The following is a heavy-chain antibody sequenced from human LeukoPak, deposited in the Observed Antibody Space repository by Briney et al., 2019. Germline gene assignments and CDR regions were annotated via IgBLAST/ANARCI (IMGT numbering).Heavy chain of an antibody. V-gene: IGHV3-30*02. CDR2: IRYDGSNK. CDR1: GFTFSSYG. Sequence: GGSLRLSCAASGFTFSSYGMHWVRQAPGKGLEWVAFIRYDGSNKYYADSVKGRFTISRDNSKNTLYLQMNSLRAEDTAVYYCATKTKKTQYYPDAFDIWGQGTMVAVSS. D-gene: IGHD2/OR15-2a*01. J-gene: IGHJ3*02. CDR3: ATKTKKTQYYPDAFDI.